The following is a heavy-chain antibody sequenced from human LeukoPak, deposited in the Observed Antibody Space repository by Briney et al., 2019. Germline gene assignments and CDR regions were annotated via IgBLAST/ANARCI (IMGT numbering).Heavy chain of an antibody. J-gene: IGHJ4*02. Sequence: ASVKVSCKASGYTFTGYYMHWVRQAPGQGLEWMGWINPNSGGTNYAQKFQGRVTMTRDMSISTAYMELSRLRSDDTAVYYCARKHRIAAAIPFDYWGQGTLVTVSS. CDR3: ARKHRIAAAIPFDY. CDR2: INPNSGGT. D-gene: IGHD6-13*01. V-gene: IGHV1-2*02. CDR1: GYTFTGYY.